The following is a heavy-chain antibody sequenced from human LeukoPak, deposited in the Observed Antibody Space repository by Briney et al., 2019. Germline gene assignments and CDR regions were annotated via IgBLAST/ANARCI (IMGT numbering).Heavy chain of an antibody. CDR2: LFYTGST. D-gene: IGHD1-1*01. V-gene: IGHV4-30-4*07. J-gene: IGHJ3*02. Sequence: SETLSLTCTVSGGSISSSSYSWSWIRQPPGKGLEWIGYLFYTGSTYYNPSLKSRVTISVDTSKNQFSLKLSSVTAADTAMYYCARGAGSTTSNDAFDIWGQGTMVTVSS. CDR3: ARGAGSTTSNDAFDI. CDR1: GGSISSSSYS.